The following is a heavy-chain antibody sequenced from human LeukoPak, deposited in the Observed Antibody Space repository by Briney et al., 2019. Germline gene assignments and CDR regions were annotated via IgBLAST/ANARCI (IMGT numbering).Heavy chain of an antibody. D-gene: IGHD1-26*01. CDR1: GFTFSSYE. V-gene: IGHV3-7*01. Sequence: TGGSLRLSCAASGFTFSSYEMSWVRQAPGKGLEWVANIKQDGSEKYYVDSVKGRFTISRDNAKNSLYLQMNSLRAEDTAVYYCARENIVGATNYYYYMDVWGKGTTVTVSS. CDR3: ARENIVGATNYYYYMDV. CDR2: IKQDGSEK. J-gene: IGHJ6*03.